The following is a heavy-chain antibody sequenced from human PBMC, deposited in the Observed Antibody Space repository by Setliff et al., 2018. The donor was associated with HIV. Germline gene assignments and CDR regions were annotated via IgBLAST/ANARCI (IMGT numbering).Heavy chain of an antibody. J-gene: IGHJ6*03. D-gene: IGHD3-16*01. CDR1: GGSISSGNYY. Sequence: SETLSLTCTVSGGSISSGNYYWSWIRQPAGKGLEWIGRIYTSGSTNYNPSLKSRVAISLDTSKNQFSLNLSSVTAADTAVYYCARRSPGGGYYMDVWGKGTTVTVSS. V-gene: IGHV4-61*02. CDR2: IYTSGST. CDR3: ARRSPGGGYYMDV.